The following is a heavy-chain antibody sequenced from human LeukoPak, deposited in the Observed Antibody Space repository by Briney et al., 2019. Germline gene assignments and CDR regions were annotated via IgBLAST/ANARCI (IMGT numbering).Heavy chain of an antibody. J-gene: IGHJ4*02. CDR1: GGSISSGGYY. D-gene: IGHD6-13*01. CDR2: IYYSGSI. Sequence: SQTLSLTCTVSGGSISSGGYYWSWIRQHPGKGLEWIGYIYYSGSIYYNPSLKSRVTISVDTSKNQFSLKLSSVTAADTAVYYCARAVRQVGSSWYSFDYWGQGTLVTVSS. V-gene: IGHV4-31*03. CDR3: ARAVRQVGSSWYSFDY.